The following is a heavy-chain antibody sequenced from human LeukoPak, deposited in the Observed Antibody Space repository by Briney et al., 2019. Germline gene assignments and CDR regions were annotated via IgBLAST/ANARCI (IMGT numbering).Heavy chain of an antibody. Sequence: SETLSLTCTVSGGSISSYYWSWIRQPPGKGLEWIGYIYYSGSTNYNPSLKSRVTISVDTSKTQFSLKLSSVTAADTAVYYCARHGLWFGESNWLDPWGQGTLVTVSS. J-gene: IGHJ5*02. CDR1: GGSISSYY. CDR2: IYYSGST. CDR3: ARHGLWFGESNWLDP. D-gene: IGHD3-10*01. V-gene: IGHV4-59*08.